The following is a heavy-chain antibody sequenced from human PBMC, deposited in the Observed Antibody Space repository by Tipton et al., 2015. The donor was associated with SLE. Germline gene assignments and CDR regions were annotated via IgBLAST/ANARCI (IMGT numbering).Heavy chain of an antibody. CDR1: GGSISSGSYY. CDR2: VYTSGSS. D-gene: IGHD1-14*01. CDR3: ARDCDFRNAFDL. Sequence: LRLSCTVSGGSISSGSYYWSWIRQPAGKGLEWIGRVYTSGSSNYNPSLRSRVTISVDTSKNQFSLKLSSVTAADTAVYYCARDCDFRNAFDLWGRGTLVTVSS. J-gene: IGHJ2*01. V-gene: IGHV4-61*02.